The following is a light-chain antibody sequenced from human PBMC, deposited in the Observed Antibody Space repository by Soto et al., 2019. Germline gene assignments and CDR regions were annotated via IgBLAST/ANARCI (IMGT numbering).Light chain of an antibody. J-gene: IGLJ2*01. CDR3: SSYTSASTPLV. CDR1: GSDVGGYNY. Sequence: QSALTQPASVSGSPGQSITISCTGTGSDVGGYNYVSWYQQHPGKAPKVMIYDVSNRPSGVSNRFSGCKSGNTASLTISGLQAEDEAVYYCSSYTSASTPLVFGGGTKVTVL. CDR2: DVS. V-gene: IGLV2-14*01.